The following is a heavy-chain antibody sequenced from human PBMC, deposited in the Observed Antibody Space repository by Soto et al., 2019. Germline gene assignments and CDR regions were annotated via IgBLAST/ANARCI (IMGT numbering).Heavy chain of an antibody. CDR2: ISWNSGSI. CDR1: GFTFDDYA. CDR3: AVSRGDYVFDY. J-gene: IGHJ4*02. D-gene: IGHD4-17*01. Sequence: EVQLVESGGGLVQPGRSLRLSCAASGFTFDDYAMHWVRQAPGKGLEWVSGISWNSGSIGYADSVKGRFTISRDNAKNSLYLQMNSLRAEDTALYYCAVSRGDYVFDYWGQGTLVTVSS. V-gene: IGHV3-9*01.